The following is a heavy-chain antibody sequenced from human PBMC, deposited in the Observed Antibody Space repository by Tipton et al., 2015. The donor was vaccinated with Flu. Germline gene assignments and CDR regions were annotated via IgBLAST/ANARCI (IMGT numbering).Heavy chain of an antibody. CDR3: ARGDGYNFDY. CDR2: VHYSGST. Sequence: GAALSSSGYYWGWIRQPPGMGLEWIGSVHYSGSTYQNPSLESRVTISVDTPKNQFSLKLSSVTAADTAMYYCARGDGYNFDYWGQGTLVTVSS. V-gene: IGHV4-39*07. J-gene: IGHJ4*02. D-gene: IGHD5-24*01. CDR1: GAALSSSGYY.